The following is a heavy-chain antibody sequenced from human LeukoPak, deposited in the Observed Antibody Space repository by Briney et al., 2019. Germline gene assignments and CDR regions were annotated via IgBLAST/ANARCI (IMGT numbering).Heavy chain of an antibody. CDR2: VSTYNGDT. V-gene: IGHV1-18*01. CDR1: GYTFTKNA. CDR3: ATPFPYADFWSGYYGY. D-gene: IGHD3-3*01. Sequence: ASVKVSCKASGYTFTKNAMNWVRQAPGQGLEWIGWVSTYNGDTKYAQKFQDRVTMTEDTSTDTAYMELSSLRSEDTAVYYCATPFPYADFWSGYYGYWGQGTLVTVSS. J-gene: IGHJ4*02.